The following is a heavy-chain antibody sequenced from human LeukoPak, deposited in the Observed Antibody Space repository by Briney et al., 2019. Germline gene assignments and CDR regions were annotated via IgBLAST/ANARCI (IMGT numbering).Heavy chain of an antibody. CDR2: IYYSGST. Sequence: SETLSLTCGVYGVSFSGYYWSWIRQPPGKGLEWIGYIYYSGSTYYNPSLKSRVTISVDTSKNQFSLKLSSVTAADTAVYYCASSIVVVPAAMPGSPRYYYYGMDVWGKGTTVTVSS. D-gene: IGHD2-2*01. CDR1: GVSFSGYY. CDR3: ASSIVVVPAAMPGSPRYYYYGMDV. J-gene: IGHJ6*04. V-gene: IGHV4-34*09.